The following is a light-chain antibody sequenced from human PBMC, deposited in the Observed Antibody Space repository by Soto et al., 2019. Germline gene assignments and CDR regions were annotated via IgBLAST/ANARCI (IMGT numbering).Light chain of an antibody. J-gene: IGLJ2*01. CDR1: SSDVGSYNL. CDR2: EVN. Sequence: QSALTQPASVSGSPGQSITISCTGTSSDVGSYNLVSWYQQYPGKAPKLIIYEVNKRPSGVSDRFYGSRSGNTASLTLSGLQAEDEAHYYCCSYAGNRYVIFGGGTKVTVL. V-gene: IGLV2-23*02. CDR3: CSYAGNRYVI.